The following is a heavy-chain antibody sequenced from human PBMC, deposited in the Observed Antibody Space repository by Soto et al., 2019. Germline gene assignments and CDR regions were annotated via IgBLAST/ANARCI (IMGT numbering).Heavy chain of an antibody. CDR3: ASGLYPPNGALAY. CDR1: GFTFSDYY. CDR2: ISSSSSYS. J-gene: IGHJ4*02. Sequence: PGGSLRLSCAASGFTFSDYYMSWIRQAPGKGLEWVSYISSSSSYSNYADSVKGRFTISRDNAKNSLYLQMNSLRAEDTAVYYCASGLYPPNGALAYWGQGTLVAVSS. V-gene: IGHV3-11*06. D-gene: IGHD2-2*02.